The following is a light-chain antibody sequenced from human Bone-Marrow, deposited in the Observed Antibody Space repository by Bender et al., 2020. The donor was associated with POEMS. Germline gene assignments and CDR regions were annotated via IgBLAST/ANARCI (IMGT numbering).Light chain of an antibody. CDR3: SSYTGTSTLA. V-gene: IGLV1-44*01. CDR2: TTN. Sequence: QSVLTQPPSVSGTPGQRVTISCSGSGSNIGGYPVNWYQQLPGTAPRLLIYTTNERPSGVPDRFSGSKSGTSASLAITGLQSDDEADFYCSSYTGTSTLAFGGGTKLTVL. CDR1: GSNIGGYP. J-gene: IGLJ2*01.